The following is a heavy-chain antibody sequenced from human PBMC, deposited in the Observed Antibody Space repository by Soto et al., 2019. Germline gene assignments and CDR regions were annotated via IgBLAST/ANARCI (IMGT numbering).Heavy chain of an antibody. CDR2: ISSSGSTI. CDR3: ARGAVAGRPFDY. D-gene: IGHD6-19*01. J-gene: IGHJ4*02. V-gene: IGHV3-48*01. Sequence: PGGSLRLPCTASGFTFSIYSMSGVRQAPGKGLEWLSYISSSGSTIYHAESVKGRFTISRDNAKKSLYLQMSSLRAEDTAVYYCARGAVAGRPFDYWGQGTLVTSPQ. CDR1: GFTFSIYS.